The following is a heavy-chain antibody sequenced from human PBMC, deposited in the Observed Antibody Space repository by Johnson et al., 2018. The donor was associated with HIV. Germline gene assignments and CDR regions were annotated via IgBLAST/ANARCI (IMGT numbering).Heavy chain of an antibody. J-gene: IGHJ3*02. Sequence: VQLVESGGGLVQPGGSLRLSCGASGFTVSGNYMSWVRQAPGKGLEWVSIIYSGGDTYYADSVKGRFTIPRDNAKNSLYLQMNSLRAEDTALYYCARDEVYCTGGVCSDAFDIWGQGTLVTVSS. CDR3: ARDEVYCTGGVCSDAFDI. V-gene: IGHV3-66*01. CDR1: GFTVSGNY. CDR2: IYSGGDT. D-gene: IGHD2-8*02.